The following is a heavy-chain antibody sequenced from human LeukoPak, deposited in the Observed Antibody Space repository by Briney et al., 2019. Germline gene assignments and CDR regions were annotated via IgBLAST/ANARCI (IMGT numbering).Heavy chain of an antibody. D-gene: IGHD3-10*01. CDR1: GGSFSGYY. J-gene: IGHJ6*02. V-gene: IGHV4-34*01. CDR3: ARGWYYYGSGSYRNYYYYYGMDV. Sequence: SETLSLTCAVYGGSFSGYYWSWIRQPPGKGLEWIGEINHSESTNYNPSLKSRVTISVDTSKNQFSLKLSSVTAADTAVYYCARGWYYYGSGSYRNYYYYYGMDVWGQGTTVTVSS. CDR2: INHSEST.